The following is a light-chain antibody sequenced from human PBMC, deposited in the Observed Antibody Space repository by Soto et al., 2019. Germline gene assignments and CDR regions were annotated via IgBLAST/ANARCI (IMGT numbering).Light chain of an antibody. CDR3: QKYGDSRT. CDR2: GAS. V-gene: IGKV3-20*01. CDR1: QTVANSA. Sequence: EIVLTQSPGTLSLSPGERATLSCRASQTVANSALAWYQQKPGQAPRLLIFGASSRATAIPDRFSGSGSGTDFTLSISRLEPEDFAVYYCQKYGDSRTFGQGTKVDIK. J-gene: IGKJ1*01.